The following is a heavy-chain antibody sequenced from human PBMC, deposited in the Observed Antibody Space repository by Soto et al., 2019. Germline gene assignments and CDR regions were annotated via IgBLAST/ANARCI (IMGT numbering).Heavy chain of an antibody. CDR3: AKVSVGYSYGFESYYYGMDV. Sequence: GGSLRLSCAASGFRFSDYYMSWVRQAPGKGLEWVSAISGSSGSTYYADSVKGRFTISIDNSKNTLYLQMNSLRAEDTAVYYCAKVSVGYSYGFESYYYGMDVWGQGTTVTVSS. D-gene: IGHD5-18*01. CDR1: GFRFSDYY. V-gene: IGHV3-23*01. CDR2: ISGSSGST. J-gene: IGHJ6*02.